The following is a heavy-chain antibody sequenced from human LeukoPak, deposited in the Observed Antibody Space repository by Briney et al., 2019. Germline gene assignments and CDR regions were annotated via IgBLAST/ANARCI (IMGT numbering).Heavy chain of an antibody. CDR3: ASIAEYSSSSALDY. V-gene: IGHV1-18*01. D-gene: IGHD6-6*01. Sequence: ASVKVSCKASGYTFSSYAISWFRQAPGQGLEWMGWISVYNGNTNYTQKLQGRVTMTTDTSTSTAYMELRSLRSDDTAVYYCASIAEYSSSSALDYWGQGTLVTVSS. CDR2: ISVYNGNT. CDR1: GYTFSSYA. J-gene: IGHJ4*02.